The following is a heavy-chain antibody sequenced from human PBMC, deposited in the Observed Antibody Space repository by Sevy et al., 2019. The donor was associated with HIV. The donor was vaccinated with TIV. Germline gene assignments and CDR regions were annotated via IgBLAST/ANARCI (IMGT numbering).Heavy chain of an antibody. CDR2: IRSKAYGGTT. V-gene: IGHV3-49*04. Sequence: GGSLRLSCTASGFTFGDYAMSWVRQAPGKGLEWVGFIRSKAYGGTTEYAASVKGRFTISRDDSKSIAYLQMNSLKTEDTAVYYCTRETYIIIVAFDIWGQGTMVTVSS. J-gene: IGHJ3*02. D-gene: IGHD2-21*01. CDR3: TRETYIIIVAFDI. CDR1: GFTFGDYA.